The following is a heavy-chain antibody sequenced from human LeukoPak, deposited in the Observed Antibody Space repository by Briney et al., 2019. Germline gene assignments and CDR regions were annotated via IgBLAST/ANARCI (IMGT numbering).Heavy chain of an antibody. CDR2: INPNSGGT. V-gene: IGHV1-2*02. CDR3: ARDGSEGYYDY. CDR1: RYTFTGYY. D-gene: IGHD6-19*01. Sequence: ASVNVSCKSSRYTFTGYYMHWVRQAPGQGLEWMGWINPNSGGTNYAQKFQGRVTMTRDTSISTAYMELSRLRSDDTAVYYCARDGSEGYYDYWGQGTLVTVSS. J-gene: IGHJ4*02.